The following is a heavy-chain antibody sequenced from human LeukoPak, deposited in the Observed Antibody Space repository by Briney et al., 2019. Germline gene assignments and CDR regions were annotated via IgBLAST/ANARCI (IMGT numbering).Heavy chain of an antibody. CDR3: ARDRTVSSYDFLGYYYYYMDV. V-gene: IGHV1-18*01. J-gene: IGHJ6*03. D-gene: IGHD3-3*01. Sequence: ASVKVSCKASGYTFTNYGISWVRQAPGQGLEWMGWISTQDGNTKYTQKFQGRVTITADESTSTAYMELSSLRSEDTAVYYCARDRTVSSYDFLGYYYYYMDVWGKGTTVTVSS. CDR1: GYTFTNYG. CDR2: ISTQDGNT.